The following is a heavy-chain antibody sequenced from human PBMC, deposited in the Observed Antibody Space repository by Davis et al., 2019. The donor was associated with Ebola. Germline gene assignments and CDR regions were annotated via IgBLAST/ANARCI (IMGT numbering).Heavy chain of an antibody. CDR3: ARGVLGETSVGFEH. D-gene: IGHD2-8*02. CDR2: IYHSGST. Sequence: MPGGSLRLSCTVSGDSVSNNYWTWIRQTPGKGLEWIGYIYHSGSTKYNPSLKSRVTISVDTSKNQLSLKLTSVTAADTAVYYCARGVLGETSVGFEHWGQGTLVTVSS. J-gene: IGHJ4*02. V-gene: IGHV4-59*02. CDR1: GDSVSNNY.